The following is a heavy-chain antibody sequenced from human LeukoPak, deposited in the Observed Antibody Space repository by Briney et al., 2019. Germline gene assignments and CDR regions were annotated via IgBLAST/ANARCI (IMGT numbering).Heavy chain of an antibody. Sequence: GGSPRLSCTASGFTFSSYNIHWVRQAPGKGLDWVSSISSSSHYIYYADSVKGRFTISRDNAKSSLYLQMNSLRAEDTAVYYCARGSGDFDYWGQGTLVTVSS. D-gene: IGHD3-10*01. V-gene: IGHV3-21*01. J-gene: IGHJ4*02. CDR1: GFTFSSYN. CDR2: ISSSSHYI. CDR3: ARGSGDFDY.